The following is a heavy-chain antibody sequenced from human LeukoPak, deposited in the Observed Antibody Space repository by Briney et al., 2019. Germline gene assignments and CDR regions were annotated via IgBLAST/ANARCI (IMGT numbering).Heavy chain of an antibody. Sequence: PGGSLRLSWAASGFTFSSYEMSWVRQAPGKGLEWVSYISSSGSTTHYADSVKGRFTISRDNAKKSLYLQMNSLRAEDTAVYYCARDNYDSSGYYFDWGQGTLVTVSS. V-gene: IGHV3-48*03. J-gene: IGHJ4*02. CDR3: ARDNYDSSGYYFD. CDR2: ISSSGSTT. D-gene: IGHD3-22*01. CDR1: GFTFSSYE.